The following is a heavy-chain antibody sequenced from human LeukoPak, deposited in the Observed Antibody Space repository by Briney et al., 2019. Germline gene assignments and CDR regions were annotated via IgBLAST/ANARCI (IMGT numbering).Heavy chain of an antibody. CDR2: INPSSGST. D-gene: IGHD6-13*01. CDR1: EYPFTSYY. J-gene: IGHJ1*01. Sequence: GASVKVSCKASEYPFTSYYIYWVRQAPGQGLEWMGLINPSSGSTNYAQKFLGRVTMTRDTSTSTVHMDLSSLRSEDTAVCYCARPGSPAAGASDFHHWGQGTLVTVSS. CDR3: ARPGSPAAGASDFHH. V-gene: IGHV1-46*01.